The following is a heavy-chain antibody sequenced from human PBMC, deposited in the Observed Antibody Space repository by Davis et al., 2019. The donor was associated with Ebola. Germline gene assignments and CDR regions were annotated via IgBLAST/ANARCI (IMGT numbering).Heavy chain of an antibody. V-gene: IGHV1-2*02. CDR3: ARGGQWPINYYYGMDV. CDR1: GYTFTSYD. Sequence: SLTVSCKASGYTFTSYDINWVRQAPGQGLEWMGWINPNSGGTNYAQKFQGRVTMTRDTSISTAYMEMSRLRSDGTAVYYCARGGQWPINYYYGMDVWGQGTTVTVSS. CDR2: INPNSGGT. J-gene: IGHJ6*02. D-gene: IGHD6-19*01.